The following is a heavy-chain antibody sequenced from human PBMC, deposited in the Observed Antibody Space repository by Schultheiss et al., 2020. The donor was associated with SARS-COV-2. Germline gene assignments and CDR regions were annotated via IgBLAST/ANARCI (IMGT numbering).Heavy chain of an antibody. J-gene: IGHJ6*02. D-gene: IGHD3-10*02. V-gene: IGHV3-30*19. CDR2: ISYDGSNK. CDR3: AGGEDYLFGELLYVDYYYGMDV. CDR1: GFTFSSYG. Sequence: GGSLRLSCAASGFTFSSYGMNWVRQAPGKGLEWVAVISYDGSNKYYADSVKGRFTISRDNSKNTLYLQMNSLRAEDTAVYYCAGGEDYLFGELLYVDYYYGMDVWGQGTTVTVSS.